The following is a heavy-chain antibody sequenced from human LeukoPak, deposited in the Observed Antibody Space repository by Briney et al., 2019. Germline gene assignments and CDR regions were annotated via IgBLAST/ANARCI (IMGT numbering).Heavy chain of an antibody. Sequence: GGSLRLSCAASGFTFSSYAMGWVRQAPGKGLEWVSAISGSGGSTHYADSVKGRFTISRHNSKNTLYLQMNSLRAEDTAVYYCAKGAAAAGTFYWGQGTLVTVSS. J-gene: IGHJ4*02. CDR3: AKGAAAAGTFY. D-gene: IGHD6-13*01. CDR2: ISGSGGST. V-gene: IGHV3-23*01. CDR1: GFTFSSYA.